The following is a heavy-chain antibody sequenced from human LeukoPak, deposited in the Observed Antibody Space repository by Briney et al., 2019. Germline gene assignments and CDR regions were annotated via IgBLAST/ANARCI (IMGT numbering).Heavy chain of an antibody. V-gene: IGHV3-21*01. CDR2: IGSTGTDR. CDR1: GFSFSSSG. Sequence: TGGSLRLSCAASGFSFSSSGINWVRQAPGKGLKWVSSIGSTGTDRYYADSVKGRFTISRDNAKNSLYLQMNSLRAEDTAVYYCATETIGRHYDYWGQGTLLTVSS. CDR3: ATETIGRHYDY. D-gene: IGHD1-14*01. J-gene: IGHJ4*02.